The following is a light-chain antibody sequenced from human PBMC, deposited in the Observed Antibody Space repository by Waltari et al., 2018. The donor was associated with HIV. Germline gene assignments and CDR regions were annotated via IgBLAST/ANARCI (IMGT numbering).Light chain of an antibody. J-gene: IGKJ2*01. CDR1: QSISTY. Sequence: DIQMTQSPSSLSASVGDRVIITCRASQSISTYLNWYQQKPGKAPKLLIYAASNLQSGVPSGFRGGGSGTDFSLTISSLQTEDFATYYCQQGYSSPYTFGQGTKVEIK. V-gene: IGKV1-39*01. CDR2: AAS. CDR3: QQGYSSPYT.